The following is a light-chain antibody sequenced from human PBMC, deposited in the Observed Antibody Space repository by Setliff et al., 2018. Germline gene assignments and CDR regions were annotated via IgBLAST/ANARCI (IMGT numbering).Light chain of an antibody. J-gene: IGLJ2*01. CDR3: AAWDDSLNGVI. CDR1: SSNIGSNT. CDR2: RNN. V-gene: IGLV1-44*01. Sequence: QRVTISCSGSSSNIGSNTVNWYQQLPGTAPKLLIYRNNQRPSGVPDRFSGSKSGTSASLAISGLQSEDEADYSCAAWDDSLNGVIFGGGTKVTVL.